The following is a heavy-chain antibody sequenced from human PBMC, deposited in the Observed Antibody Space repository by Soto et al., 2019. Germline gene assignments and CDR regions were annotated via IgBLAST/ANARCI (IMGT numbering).Heavy chain of an antibody. CDR2: IIPLSGTT. Sequence: QVQLVQSGAEMRKPGSSVTVSCKTSGGTFSNHALSWVRQVSGQGPEWMGGIIPLSGTTNYVQKFQGRVTITADESMTTAYMELNDLRYEDTAIYYCARGPDRSGFYLFDYWGQGTLVTVSS. CDR3: ARGPDRSGFYLFDY. V-gene: IGHV1-69*01. CDR1: GGTFSNHA. J-gene: IGHJ4*02. D-gene: IGHD6-19*01.